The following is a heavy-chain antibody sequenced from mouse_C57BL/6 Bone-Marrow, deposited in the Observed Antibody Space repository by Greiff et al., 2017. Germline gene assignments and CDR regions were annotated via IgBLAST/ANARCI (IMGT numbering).Heavy chain of an antibody. D-gene: IGHD1-1*01. CDR2: IHPNSGST. Sequence: QVQLQQPGAELVKPGASVKLSCKASGYTFTSYWMHWVKQRPGQGLEWIGMIHPNSGSTNYNEKFKSKATLTVDKSSSTAYIQLSSLTSEDSAVYYCARKTTVVAHWYFDVWGTGTTVTVSS. V-gene: IGHV1-64*01. CDR1: GYTFTSYW. CDR3: ARKTTVVAHWYFDV. J-gene: IGHJ1*03.